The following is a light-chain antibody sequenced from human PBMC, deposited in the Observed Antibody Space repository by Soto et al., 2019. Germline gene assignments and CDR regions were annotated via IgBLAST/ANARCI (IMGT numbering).Light chain of an antibody. Sequence: QSVLTQPASVSGSPGQSITISCPGTSSDVGGYNLVSWYQQHPGKAPKLMIYEGSQRPSGVSNRFSGSKSGNTASLTISGLQAEDEADYYCYSYAGRNLYVFGTGTKVTVL. CDR1: SSDVGGYNL. V-gene: IGLV2-23*01. J-gene: IGLJ1*01. CDR2: EGS. CDR3: YSYAGRNLYV.